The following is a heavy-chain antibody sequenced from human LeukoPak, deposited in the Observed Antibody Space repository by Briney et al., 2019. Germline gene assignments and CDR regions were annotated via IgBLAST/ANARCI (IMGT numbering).Heavy chain of an antibody. CDR1: GLTFSDYY. CDR3: ARDPYYYDSASFAAFDI. CDR2: ISSSGSTI. V-gene: IGHV3-11*04. D-gene: IGHD3-10*01. Sequence: PGGSLRLSCAASGLTFSDYYMSWIRQAPGKGLEWVSYISSSGSTIYYADSVKGRFTISRDNAKNSLYLQMNSLRAEDTAVYYCARDPYYYDSASFAAFDIWGQGTMVTVSS. J-gene: IGHJ3*02.